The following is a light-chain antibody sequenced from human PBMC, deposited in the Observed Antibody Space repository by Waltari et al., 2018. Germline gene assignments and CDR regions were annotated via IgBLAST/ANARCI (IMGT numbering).Light chain of an antibody. CDR1: RSINNY. J-gene: IGKJ4*01. V-gene: IGKV1-39*01. CDR2: AAS. CDR3: QQSCSAPLT. Sequence: DIQLTQSPSSLSASVGDRVTITCRASRSINNYLNWYQQKPGKAPKLLIYAASSLQTGVPSRYSGSGAGTDFTLTISSLQPEDVATYYCQQSCSAPLTFGGGTKVEIK.